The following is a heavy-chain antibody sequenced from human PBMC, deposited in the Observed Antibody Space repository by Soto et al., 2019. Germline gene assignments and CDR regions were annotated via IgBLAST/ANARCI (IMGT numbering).Heavy chain of an antibody. V-gene: IGHV1-2*04. D-gene: IGHD2-2*01. CDR2: INPNSGGT. CDR3: AILPPMLNCSSTSCHAFNAFDI. J-gene: IGHJ3*02. CDR1: GYTFTGYY. Sequence: ASVKVSCKASGYTFTGYYMHWVRQAPGQGLEWMGWINPNSGGTNYAQKFQGWGTMTRDTSISTAYMELSRLRSDDTAVYYCAILPPMLNCSSTSCHAFNAFDIWGQGTRVTVSS.